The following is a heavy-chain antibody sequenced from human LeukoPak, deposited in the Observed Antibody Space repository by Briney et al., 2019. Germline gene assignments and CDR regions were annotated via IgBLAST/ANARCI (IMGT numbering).Heavy chain of an antibody. J-gene: IGHJ6*02. Sequence: GGSLRLSCAASGFTFSSYEMNWVRQARGKGLEWVSYISSSGSTIYYADSVKGRFTISRDNAKNSLYLQMNSLRAEDTAVYYCARDSSYYYDRYYYGMDVWGQGTTVTVSS. CDR3: ARDSSYYYDRYYYGMDV. CDR2: ISSSGSTI. V-gene: IGHV3-48*03. CDR1: GFTFSSYE. D-gene: IGHD3-22*01.